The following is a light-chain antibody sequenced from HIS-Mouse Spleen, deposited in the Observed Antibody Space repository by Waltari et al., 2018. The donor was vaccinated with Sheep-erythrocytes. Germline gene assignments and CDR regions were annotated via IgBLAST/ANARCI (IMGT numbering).Light chain of an antibody. Sequence: DIQLTQSPSFLSASVGDRVNITGRASQGISSYLAWYQQKPGKTPKLLIYAASTLQSGVPSRFSGSGSGTEFTLTISSLQPEDFATYYCQQLNSYPHTFGQGTKLEIK. CDR3: QQLNSYPHT. J-gene: IGKJ2*01. CDR1: QGISSY. V-gene: IGKV1-9*01. CDR2: AAS.